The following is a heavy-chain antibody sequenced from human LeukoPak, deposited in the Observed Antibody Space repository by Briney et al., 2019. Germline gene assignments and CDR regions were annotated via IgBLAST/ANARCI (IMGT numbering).Heavy chain of an antibody. D-gene: IGHD3-10*01. CDR2: IGSSSGTT. Sequence: GASLSLSLAASGLTVMIFSMSSVCHAPGGGLEWVSAIGSSSGTTYYVDSVKGRFTISRDNSKSTLYLQMNSLRAEDTAVYYCAKDPLLWFGEFDYWGQGTLVTVSS. CDR1: GLTVMIFS. J-gene: IGHJ4*02. V-gene: IGHV3-23*02. CDR3: AKDPLLWFGEFDY.